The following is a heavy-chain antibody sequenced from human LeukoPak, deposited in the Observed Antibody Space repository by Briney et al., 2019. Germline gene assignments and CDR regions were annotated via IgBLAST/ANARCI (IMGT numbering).Heavy chain of an antibody. V-gene: IGHV3-30*04. CDR2: ISYDGSNK. D-gene: IGHD6-13*01. J-gene: IGHJ4*02. CDR3: ARDGPAADLYYFDY. CDR1: GFTFSSYA. Sequence: GGSLRLSCAASGFTFSSYAMHWVRQAPGKGLEWVAVISYDGSNKYYADSVKGRFTISRDNSKNTLYLQTNSLRAEDTAVYYCARDGPAADLYYFDYWGQGTLVTVSS.